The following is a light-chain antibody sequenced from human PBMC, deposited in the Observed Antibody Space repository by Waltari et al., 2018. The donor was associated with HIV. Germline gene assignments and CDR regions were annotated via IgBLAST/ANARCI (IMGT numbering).Light chain of an antibody. Sequence: QSVLTQPPSASGTPGQRVTISCSGSSSNIGSKTVNWYQQLPGTAPKLLIYNNNQCPSGVPDRFSGSKSGTSASLAISGLQSEDEADYYCATWDDSLKGVVFGGGTKLTVL. V-gene: IGLV1-44*01. CDR2: NNN. CDR1: SSNIGSKT. CDR3: ATWDDSLKGVV. J-gene: IGLJ2*01.